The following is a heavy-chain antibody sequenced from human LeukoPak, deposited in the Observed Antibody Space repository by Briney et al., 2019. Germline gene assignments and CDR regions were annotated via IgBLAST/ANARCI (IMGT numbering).Heavy chain of an antibody. J-gene: IGHJ4*02. CDR2: ISAYNGNT. CDR3: ARDKAAVVVPAATIDY. V-gene: IGHV1-18*04. CDR1: GYTFTSYG. D-gene: IGHD2-2*01. Sequence: ASVEVSCKASGYTFTSYGISWVRQAPGQGLEWMGWISAYNGNTNYAQKLQGRVTMTTDTSTSTAYMELRSLRSDDTAVYYCARDKAAVVVPAATIDYWGQGTLVTVSS.